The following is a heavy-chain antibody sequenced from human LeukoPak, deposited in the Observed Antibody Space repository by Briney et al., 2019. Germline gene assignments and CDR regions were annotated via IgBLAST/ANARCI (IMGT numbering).Heavy chain of an antibody. CDR3: ARDRGSSGWYYFDY. Sequence: SETLSLTXTVSGGSISSYYWSWIRQPAGKGLEWIGRIYTSGSTNYNPSLKSRVTMSVDTSKNQFSLKLSSVTAADTAVYYCARDRGSSGWYYFDYWGQGTLVTVSS. J-gene: IGHJ4*02. D-gene: IGHD6-19*01. V-gene: IGHV4-4*07. CDR2: IYTSGST. CDR1: GGSISSYY.